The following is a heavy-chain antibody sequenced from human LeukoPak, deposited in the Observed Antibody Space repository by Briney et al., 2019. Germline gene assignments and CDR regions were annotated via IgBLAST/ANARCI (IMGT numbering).Heavy chain of an antibody. V-gene: IGHV3-23*01. CDR1: GLMFDSYA. CDR3: AKFAKHDFWSGYGSWLDP. D-gene: IGHD3-3*01. J-gene: IGHJ5*02. Sequence: GGSLRLSCAASGLMFDSYATSWVRQAPGKGLEWVSGISGRGDSTKYADSVKGRFTVSRDNSKKMLYLQMNSLRAEDTAVYYCAKFAKHDFWSGYGSWLDPWGQGTLVTVSS. CDR2: ISGRGDST.